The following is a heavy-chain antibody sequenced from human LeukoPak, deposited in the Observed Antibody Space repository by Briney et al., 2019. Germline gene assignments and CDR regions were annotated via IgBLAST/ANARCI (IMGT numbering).Heavy chain of an antibody. D-gene: IGHD3-10*01. CDR2: ISGSSGST. J-gene: IGHJ4*02. Sequence: SGGSLRLSCAASGFTFSSYAMSWVRQAPGKRLEWVSAISGSSGSTYYADSVKGRFTISRDNSKNTLYLQMNSLRAEDTAVYYCAKDRSPYYYGSGTDYFDYWSQGTLVTVSS. V-gene: IGHV3-23*01. CDR3: AKDRSPYYYGSGTDYFDY. CDR1: GFTFSSYA.